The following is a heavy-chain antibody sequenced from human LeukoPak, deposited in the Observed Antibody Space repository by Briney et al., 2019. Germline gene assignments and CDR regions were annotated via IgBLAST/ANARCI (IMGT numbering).Heavy chain of an antibody. CDR2: ISSSSYI. J-gene: IGHJ3*02. CDR1: GFTLSSYT. D-gene: IGHD6-19*01. CDR3: ARVRIAVASGAFDM. V-gene: IGHV3-21*01. Sequence: GGSLRLSCAASGFTLSSYTMNWVRQAPGKGLEWAASISSSSYIHYADSVKGRFTISRDNAKNSLYLLMNSLRAEDTALYYCARVRIAVASGAFDMWGQGTMVTVSS.